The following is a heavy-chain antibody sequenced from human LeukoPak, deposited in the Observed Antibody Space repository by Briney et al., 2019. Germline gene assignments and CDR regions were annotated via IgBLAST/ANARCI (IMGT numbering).Heavy chain of an antibody. CDR2: IIPIFGTA. Sequence: ASVKVSCKASGGTFSCYAISWVRQAPGQGLEWMGGIIPIFGTANYAQKFQGRVTITADESTSTAYMELSSLRSEDTAVYYCARFGELLTGGFDYWGQGTLVTVSS. CDR3: ARFGELLTGGFDY. J-gene: IGHJ4*02. CDR1: GGTFSCYA. D-gene: IGHD1-26*01. V-gene: IGHV1-69*13.